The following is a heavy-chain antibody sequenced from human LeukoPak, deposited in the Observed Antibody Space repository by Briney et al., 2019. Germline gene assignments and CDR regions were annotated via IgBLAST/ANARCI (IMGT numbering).Heavy chain of an antibody. D-gene: IGHD3-9*01. CDR1: GGSISSSSYY. Sequence: SETLSLTCTVSGGSISSSSYYWGWIRQPPGKGLEWIGSIYYSGSTYYNPSLKSRVTISVDTSKNQFSLKLSAVTAADTAVYYCASQAGHRLRYFAWLNDYWGQGTLVTVSS. V-gene: IGHV4-39*01. J-gene: IGHJ4*02. CDR2: IYYSGST. CDR3: ASQAGHRLRYFAWLNDY.